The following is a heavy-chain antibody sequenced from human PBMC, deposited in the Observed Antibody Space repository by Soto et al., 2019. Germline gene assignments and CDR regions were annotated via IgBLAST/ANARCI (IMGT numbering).Heavy chain of an antibody. CDR2: IFSNDEK. V-gene: IGHV2-26*01. J-gene: IGHJ5*02. Sequence: QVTLKESGPVLVKPTETLTLTCTVSGFSLSNARMGVSWIRQPPGKALEWLAHIFSNDEKSYSTSLKSRLTISKATSKSQVVLTMTNMDPVDTATYYCARTLSSSWSSMWFDPWGQGTLVTVSS. D-gene: IGHD6-13*01. CDR1: GFSLSNARMG. CDR3: ARTLSSSWSSMWFDP.